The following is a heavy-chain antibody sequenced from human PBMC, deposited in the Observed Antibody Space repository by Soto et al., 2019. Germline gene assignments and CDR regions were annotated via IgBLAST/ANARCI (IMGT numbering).Heavy chain of an antibody. D-gene: IGHD2-2*01. Sequence: GGSLRLSCAASGFTFDDYGMHWVRQAPGKGLEWVAVIWYDGSNKYYADSVKGRFTISRDNSKNTLYLQMNSLRAEDTAVYYCARDPTIVVVPAGPFDYWGQGTLVTVSS. J-gene: IGHJ4*02. CDR2: IWYDGSNK. V-gene: IGHV3-33*08. CDR3: ARDPTIVVVPAGPFDY. CDR1: GFTFDDYG.